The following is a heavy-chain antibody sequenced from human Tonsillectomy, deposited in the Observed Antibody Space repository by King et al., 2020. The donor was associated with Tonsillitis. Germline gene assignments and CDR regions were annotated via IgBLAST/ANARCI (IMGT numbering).Heavy chain of an antibody. J-gene: IGHJ4*02. Sequence: VQLVESGGGLVQPGGSLRISGAASGFTFSSYAKSWVRQASGKGLEWVSAISGIGGSKYYADSVKVRFTISRDNSKNTLYLQMNSLRAEDTAVYYCAKGGQWLYYFDYWGLGTLVTVSS. D-gene: IGHD6-19*01. CDR2: ISGIGGSK. V-gene: IGHV3-23*04. CDR1: GFTFSSYA. CDR3: AKGGQWLYYFDY.